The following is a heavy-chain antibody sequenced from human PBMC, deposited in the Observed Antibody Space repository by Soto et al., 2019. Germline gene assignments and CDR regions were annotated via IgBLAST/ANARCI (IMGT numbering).Heavy chain of an antibody. D-gene: IGHD3-16*01. Sequence: LSLTCAVSGASIRSYHWSWIRQPAGKGLEWIGRMQHTGNTNYNPSLKSRVTMSVDTSKNQISLKMTSVTAADTAVYFCAKDVSSRRWFDPWGQGILVTVSS. J-gene: IGHJ5*02. CDR1: GASIRSYH. CDR3: AKDVSSRRWFDP. V-gene: IGHV4-4*07. CDR2: MQHTGNT.